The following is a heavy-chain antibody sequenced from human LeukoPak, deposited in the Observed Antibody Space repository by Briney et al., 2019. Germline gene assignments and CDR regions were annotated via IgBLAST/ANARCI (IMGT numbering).Heavy chain of an antibody. CDR3: ARERSSWDSIHDAFDI. D-gene: IGHD6-13*01. CDR2: INPNSCGT. CDR1: GYTFTGYY. Sequence: GASVKVSCKASGYTFTGYYMHWVRQAPGQGLEWMGWINPNSCGTNYAQKFQGWVTMNRDTSIITAHMQLSRLRSDDTAVYYCARERSSWDSIHDAFDIWGQGTMVTVSS. J-gene: IGHJ3*02. V-gene: IGHV1-2*04.